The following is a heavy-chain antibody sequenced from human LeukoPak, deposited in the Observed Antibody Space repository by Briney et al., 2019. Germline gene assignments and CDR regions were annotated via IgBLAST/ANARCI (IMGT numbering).Heavy chain of an antibody. CDR3: ARALLSYYYYMDV. CDR1: GFTFSSYS. J-gene: IGHJ6*03. Sequence: GGSLRLSCAVSGFTFSSYSLNWVRQAPGKGLEWISYISSGSSTIYYADSVKGRFTIPRDNAKNSLYLQMNSLRAEDTAVYYCARALLSYYYYMDVWGKGTTVTVSS. CDR2: ISSGSSTI. V-gene: IGHV3-48*01.